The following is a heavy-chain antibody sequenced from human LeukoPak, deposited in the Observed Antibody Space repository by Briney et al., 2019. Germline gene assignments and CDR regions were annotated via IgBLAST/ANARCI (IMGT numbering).Heavy chain of an antibody. CDR2: MYYSGST. CDR1: GGSISSSGYY. CDR3: ARVSSSRGAYDY. Sequence: PSETLSLTCTVSGGSISSSGYYWGWIRQPPGKGLEWIGSMYYSGSTYYNPSLKSRVTISVDTSKNHFSLKLSSVTAADTAVYYCARVSSSRGAYDYWGQGTLVTVSS. J-gene: IGHJ4*02. D-gene: IGHD6-13*01. V-gene: IGHV4-39*07.